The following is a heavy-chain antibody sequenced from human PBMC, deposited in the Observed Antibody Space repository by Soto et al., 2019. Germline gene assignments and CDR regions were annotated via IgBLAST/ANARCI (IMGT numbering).Heavy chain of an antibody. CDR1: GGTFSSYA. Sequence: QVQLVQSGAEVKKPGSSVKVSCKASGGTFSSYAISWVRQAPGQGLEWMGGIIPIFGTANYAQKFQGRVTITADESTSTAYMELSSLRSEDTAVYYCARDLLRWYRERGAFEIWGQGTMVTVSS. CDR2: IIPIFGTA. V-gene: IGHV1-69*01. CDR3: ARDLLRWYRERGAFEI. D-gene: IGHD4-17*01. J-gene: IGHJ3*02.